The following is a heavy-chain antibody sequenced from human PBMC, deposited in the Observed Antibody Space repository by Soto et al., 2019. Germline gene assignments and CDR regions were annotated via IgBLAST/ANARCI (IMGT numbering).Heavy chain of an antibody. CDR2: ISGGGGTI. CDR1: GFTFGSYS. V-gene: IGHV3-23*01. J-gene: IGHJ4*02. CDR3: AKRTREITIFDY. D-gene: IGHD3-3*01. Sequence: GGSLRLSCSASGFTFGSYSMSWVRQAPGKGLEWVAFISGGGGTIYYAESVKGRFTISRDNSKSTVYLEMNSLRADDTAIYYCAKRTREITIFDYWGQGTLVTVSS.